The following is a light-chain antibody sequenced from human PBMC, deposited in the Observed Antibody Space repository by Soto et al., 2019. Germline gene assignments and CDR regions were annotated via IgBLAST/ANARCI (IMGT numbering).Light chain of an antibody. CDR3: SSFISSSTIV. V-gene: IGLV2-14*01. Sequence: QSALTQPDSVSGAPGQSITISCTGTSSDVGDYKYVSWYQKHPGKAPKALIYEVSNRPSDVSLRFSGSKSGTTAFLTISGLQAEYEADYYCSSFISSSTIVFGSGTKLTVL. CDR1: SSDVGDYKY. J-gene: IGLJ1*01. CDR2: EVS.